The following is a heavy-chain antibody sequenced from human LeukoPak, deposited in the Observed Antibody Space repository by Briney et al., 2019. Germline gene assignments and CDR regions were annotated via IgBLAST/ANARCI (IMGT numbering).Heavy chain of an antibody. CDR3: ARARVQKKGSCSSTSCYMYYTDY. D-gene: IGHD2-2*02. Sequence: GALGRFSCRTSGSTLTDFYMHWGRRAPGQGREWMGWFNPKSSGTDSTQQYQGMVTMIRETSISAVYLELRSLRSDDTAVYYCARARVQKKGSCSSTSCYMYYTDYWGQGTLVTVSS. V-gene: IGHV1-2*02. CDR1: GSTLTDFY. CDR2: FNPKSSGT. J-gene: IGHJ4*02.